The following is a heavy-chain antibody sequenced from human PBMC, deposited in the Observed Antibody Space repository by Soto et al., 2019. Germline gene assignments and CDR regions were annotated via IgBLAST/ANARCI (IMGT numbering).Heavy chain of an antibody. V-gene: IGHV3-48*02. CDR1: GFTFSSYS. CDR3: ASSKLAYCGGDCYHYYYYGMDV. Sequence: SLRLSCAASGFTFSSYSMNWVRQAPGKGLEWVSYISSSSSTIYYADSVKGRFTISRDNAKNSLYLQMNSLRDEDTAVYYCASSKLAYCGGDCYHYYYYGMDVWGQGTTVTVSS. D-gene: IGHD2-21*02. J-gene: IGHJ6*02. CDR2: ISSSSSTI.